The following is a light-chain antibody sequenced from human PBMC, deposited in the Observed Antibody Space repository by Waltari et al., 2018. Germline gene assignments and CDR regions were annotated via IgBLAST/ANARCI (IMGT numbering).Light chain of an antibody. Sequence: EIVMTQSPATLSVSPGERATLPGRASQSVSSNLAWYKQKPGHAPRLLIYGASTRATGIPARFSGSGSGTEFTLTISSLQSEDFAVYYCQQYNNWPPLTFGGGTKVEIK. CDR1: QSVSSN. CDR3: QQYNNWPPLT. J-gene: IGKJ4*01. CDR2: GAS. V-gene: IGKV3-15*01.